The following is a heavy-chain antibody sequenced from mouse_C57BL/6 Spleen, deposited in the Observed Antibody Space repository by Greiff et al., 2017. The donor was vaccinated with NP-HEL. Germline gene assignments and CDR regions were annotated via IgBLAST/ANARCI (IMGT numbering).Heavy chain of an antibody. CDR3: ARDRGFYFDY. CDR1: GYSITSGYY. V-gene: IGHV3-6*01. Sequence: EVKLQESGPGLVKPSQSLSLTCSVTGYSITSGYYWNWIRQFPGNKLEWMGYISYDGSNNYNPSLKNRISITRDTSKNQCFLKLNAVTTEDTATYYCARDRGFYFDYWGQGTTLTVSS. D-gene: IGHD1-1*02. CDR2: ISYDGSN. J-gene: IGHJ2*01.